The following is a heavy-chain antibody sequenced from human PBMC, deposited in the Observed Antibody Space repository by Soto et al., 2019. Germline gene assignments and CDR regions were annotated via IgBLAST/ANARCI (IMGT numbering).Heavy chain of an antibody. CDR3: ARVRATDYEIDY. CDR1: GFMFGSYW. J-gene: IGHJ4*02. Sequence: GGSLRLSCTASGFMFGSYWMTWVRHVPGKGLQWVANIKRDGSEKYYVDFVKGRFTISRDDADNSVFLDMNNLRVDDTATYYCARVRATDYEIDYWGQGALVTVS. V-gene: IGHV3-7*03. CDR2: IKRDGSEK. D-gene: IGHD4-17*01.